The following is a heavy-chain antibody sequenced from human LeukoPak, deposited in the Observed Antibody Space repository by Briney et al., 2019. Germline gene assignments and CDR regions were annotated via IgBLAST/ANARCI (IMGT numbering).Heavy chain of an antibody. Sequence: ASVKLSCKASGYTFTGYYMHWVRQAPGQGLEWMGWINPNSGDTNYAQKFKGRVTMTRDTSISTAYMDLSTLTSDDTAVYYCARGQCPVNRGLDYWGQGTLVTVSS. CDR1: GYTFTGYY. D-gene: IGHD2-2*01. V-gene: IGHV1-2*02. CDR3: ARGQCPVNRGLDY. CDR2: INPNSGDT. J-gene: IGHJ4*02.